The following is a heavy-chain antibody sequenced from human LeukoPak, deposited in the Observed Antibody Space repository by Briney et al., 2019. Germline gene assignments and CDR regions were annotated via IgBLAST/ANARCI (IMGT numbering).Heavy chain of an antibody. CDR2: IYYSGST. Sequence: SETLSLTCTVSRGSFSSYYWSWIRQPPGKGLEWIGYIYYSGSTNYNPSLKSRVTISVDTSKNQFSLKLSSVTAADTAVYYCARHLRFRLENTYYYYLYVWGKGTTVTVSS. CDR3: ARHLRFRLENTYYYYLYV. J-gene: IGHJ6*03. CDR1: RGSFSSYY. D-gene: IGHD3-16*01. V-gene: IGHV4-59*08.